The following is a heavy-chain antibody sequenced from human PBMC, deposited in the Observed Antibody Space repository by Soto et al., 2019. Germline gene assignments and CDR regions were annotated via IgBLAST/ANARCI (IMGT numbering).Heavy chain of an antibody. V-gene: IGHV1-18*01. J-gene: IGHJ4*02. Sequence: ASVKVSCKASGYTFTSYGISWVRQAPGQGLEWMGWISAYNGNTNYAQKLQGRVTMTTDTSTSTAYMELRSLRSDDTAVYYCARGANWDGYSYYDSSGYSPFDYWGQGTLVTVSS. CDR1: GYTFTSYG. D-gene: IGHD3-22*01. CDR3: ARGANWDGYSYYDSSGYSPFDY. CDR2: ISAYNGNT.